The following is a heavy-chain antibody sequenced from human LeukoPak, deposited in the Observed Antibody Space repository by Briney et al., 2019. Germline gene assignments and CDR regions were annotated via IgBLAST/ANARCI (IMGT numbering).Heavy chain of an antibody. CDR2: IRYDGSNK. J-gene: IGHJ4*02. CDR1: GFTFSSYG. V-gene: IGHV3-30*02. D-gene: IGHD1-26*01. Sequence: GGSLRLSCAASGFTFSSYGMHWVRQAPGKGLEWVAFIRYDGSNKYYADSVKGRFTISRDNSKNTLYLQMNSLRAEDTAVYYCARDLVGATNYWGQGTLVTVSS. CDR3: ARDLVGATNY.